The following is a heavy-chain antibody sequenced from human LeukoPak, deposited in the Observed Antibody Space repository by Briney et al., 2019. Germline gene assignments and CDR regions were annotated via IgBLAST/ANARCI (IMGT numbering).Heavy chain of an antibody. Sequence: GESLKISCRGSGYSFTNYWIGWVRQMPGKGLEWIGLIYPGDSHTKYSPSFQGQVTISADKSISTAYLQWSSLKASDTAMYYCARHNRYCTATSCYGSWWYLDLWGRGTQVTVSS. CDR1: GYSFTNYW. D-gene: IGHD2-2*01. CDR2: IYPGDSHT. CDR3: ARHNRYCTATSCYGSWWYLDL. J-gene: IGHJ2*01. V-gene: IGHV5-51*01.